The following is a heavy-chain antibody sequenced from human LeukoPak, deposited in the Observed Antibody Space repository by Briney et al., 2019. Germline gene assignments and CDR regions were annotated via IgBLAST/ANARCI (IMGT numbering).Heavy chain of an antibody. J-gene: IGHJ4*02. CDR3: ARHDSWLPHDY. V-gene: IGHV4-39*01. Sequence: PSETLSLTCTVSGGSISSSGYYWGWIRQPPGKGLEWIGSIYQSGSTYYNPSLKSRVTISVDPSKNQFSLKLSSVTAADTAVYYCARHDSWLPHDYWGQGTLVTVSS. CDR2: IYQSGST. CDR1: GGSISSSGYY. D-gene: IGHD5-12*01.